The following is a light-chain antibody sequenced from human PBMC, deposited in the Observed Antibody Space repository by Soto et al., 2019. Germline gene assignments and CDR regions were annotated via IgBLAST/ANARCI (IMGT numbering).Light chain of an antibody. CDR3: SSYTTTSTVI. CDR2: DVS. V-gene: IGLV2-14*01. CDR1: SSDIGYYNY. J-gene: IGLJ2*01. Sequence: QSVLTQPASVSGSPGQSITISCTGTSSDIGYYNYVSWYQQHPGKAPKLMIYDVSSRPSGVSNRFSGSKSGNTASLTISGLQAEDEADYYCSSYTTTSTVIFGGGTKLTVL.